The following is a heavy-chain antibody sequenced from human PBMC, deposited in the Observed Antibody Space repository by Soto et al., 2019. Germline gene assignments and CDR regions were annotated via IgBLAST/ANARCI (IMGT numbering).Heavy chain of an antibody. D-gene: IGHD6-13*01. V-gene: IGHV5-51*01. Sequence: PGESLKISCKGSGYSFTSYWIGWVRQMPGKGLEWMGIIYPGDSDTRYSPSFQGQVTISADKSISTAYLQWSSLQASDTAMYYCARRGVAAPPYYHYGMDFWGQGTTVTVYS. CDR2: IYPGDSDT. CDR1: GYSFTSYW. J-gene: IGHJ6*02. CDR3: ARRGVAAPPYYHYGMDF.